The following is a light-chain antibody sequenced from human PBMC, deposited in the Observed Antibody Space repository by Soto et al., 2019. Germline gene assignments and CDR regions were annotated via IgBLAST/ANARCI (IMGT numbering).Light chain of an antibody. V-gene: IGKV1-39*01. CDR2: GAS. CDR3: QQSYTAPYT. CDR1: RSISNY. J-gene: IGKJ3*01. Sequence: DIQMTQSPSSLSASVGDAVSLTCRASRSISNYLNWYQQKPGRAPKLLISGASSLQRGVPSRFSGSGSGTTFTLTITSLQPDDFAIYFWQQSYTAPYTFGPGTKVEIK.